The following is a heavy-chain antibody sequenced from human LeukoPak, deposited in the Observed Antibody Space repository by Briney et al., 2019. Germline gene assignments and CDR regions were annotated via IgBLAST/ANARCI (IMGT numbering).Heavy chain of an antibody. CDR1: GGSISSYY. Sequence: SETLSLTCTVSGGSISSYYWSWIRQPPGKGLEWIGYIYYSGSTNYNPSLKSRVTISVDTSKNQFSLKLSSVTAADTAVYYCARDRGNYYDSSGHFDYWGQGTLVTVSS. J-gene: IGHJ4*02. CDR2: IYYSGST. D-gene: IGHD3-22*01. V-gene: IGHV4-59*01. CDR3: ARDRGNYYDSSGHFDY.